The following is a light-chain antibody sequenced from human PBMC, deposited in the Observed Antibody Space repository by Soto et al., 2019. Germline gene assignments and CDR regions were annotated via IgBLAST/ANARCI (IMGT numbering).Light chain of an antibody. Sequence: DIQMTQTPSSLSASVGDRVTFSCKASRDITNGLNWYHQKPGKAPKLLIYDASNLETGFPSRFSGSGSGTHFTFTISSLQPEDTATYYCQQYDIRPRTFGPGTKVDIK. V-gene: IGKV1-33*01. CDR2: DAS. CDR3: QQYDIRPRT. CDR1: RDITNG. J-gene: IGKJ3*01.